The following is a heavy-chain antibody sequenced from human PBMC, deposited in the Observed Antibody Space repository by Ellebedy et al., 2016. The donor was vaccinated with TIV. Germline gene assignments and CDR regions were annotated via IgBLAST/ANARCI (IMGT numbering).Heavy chain of an antibody. Sequence: PGGSLRLSCAASGFTFSNAWMSWVRQAPGKGLEWVSYISSSGSTIYYADSVKGRFTISRDNAKNSLYLQMNSLRAEDTAVYYCARDRDGYIGQIDYWGQGTLVTVSS. D-gene: IGHD5-24*01. CDR2: ISSSGSTI. CDR1: GFTFSNAW. V-gene: IGHV3-11*01. CDR3: ARDRDGYIGQIDY. J-gene: IGHJ4*02.